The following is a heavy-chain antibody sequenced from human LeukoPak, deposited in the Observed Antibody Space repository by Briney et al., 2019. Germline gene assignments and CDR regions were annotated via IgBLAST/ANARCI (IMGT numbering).Heavy chain of an antibody. CDR1: GGSFSGYY. V-gene: IGHV4-34*01. J-gene: IGHJ1*01. CDR3: ARSSQNYYDSSGYYYAEYFQH. Sequence: SETLSLTCAVYGGSFSGYYWSWIRRPPGKGLEWIGSIYYSASTYYNPSLKSRVTISVDTSKNQFSLKLSSVTAADTAVYYCARSSQNYYDSSGYYYAEYFQHWGQGTLVTVSS. D-gene: IGHD3-22*01. CDR2: IYYSAST.